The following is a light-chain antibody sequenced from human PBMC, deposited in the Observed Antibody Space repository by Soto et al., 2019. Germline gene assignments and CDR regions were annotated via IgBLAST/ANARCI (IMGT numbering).Light chain of an antibody. CDR1: QSVSSY. J-gene: IGKJ1*01. V-gene: IGKV3-11*01. CDR3: QQRSNWPHVT. Sequence: EIVLTQSPATLSLSPGERATLSCRASQSVSSYLAWYQQKPGKAPRLLIYDASNRATGIPARFSGSGSGTNFTLTISSLEPEDFAVYYCQQRSNWPHVTFGQGTKV. CDR2: DAS.